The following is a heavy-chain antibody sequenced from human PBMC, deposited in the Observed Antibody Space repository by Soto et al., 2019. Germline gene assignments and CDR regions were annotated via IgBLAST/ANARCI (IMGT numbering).Heavy chain of an antibody. Sequence: SETLSLTCAVYGGSFSGYDWSWIRQPPGKGLEWIGEINHSGSTNYNPSLKSRVTISVDTSKNQFSLKLSSVTAADTAVYYCARAGETYYYGSGRAKYYYYGMDVWGQGTTVTVSS. CDR3: ARAGETYYYGSGRAKYYYYGMDV. V-gene: IGHV4-34*01. J-gene: IGHJ6*02. D-gene: IGHD3-10*01. CDR1: GGSFSGYD. CDR2: INHSGST.